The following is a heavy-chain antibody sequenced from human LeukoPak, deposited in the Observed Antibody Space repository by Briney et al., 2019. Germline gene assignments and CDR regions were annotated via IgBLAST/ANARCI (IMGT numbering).Heavy chain of an antibody. CDR2: IYHSGST. D-gene: IGHD3-10*01. CDR1: GGSISSSNW. V-gene: IGHV4-4*02. CDR3: YYYGSGSRPTGYYFDY. Sequence: PSKTLSLTCAVSGGSISSSNWWSWVRQPPGKGLEWIGEIYHSGSTNYNPSLKSRVTISVDKSKNQFSLKLSSVTAADTAVYYCYYYGSGSRPTGYYFDYWGQGTLVTVSS. J-gene: IGHJ4*02.